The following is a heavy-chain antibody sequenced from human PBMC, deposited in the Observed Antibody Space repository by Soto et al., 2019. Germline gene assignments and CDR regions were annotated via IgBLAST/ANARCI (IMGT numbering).Heavy chain of an antibody. Sequence: SETLSLTCTVSGGSISSYYWSWIRQPPGKGLEWIGYIYYSGSTNYNPSLKSRVTISVDTSQNQFSLKLSSVTAADTAVYYCARVLGGAFDIWGQGTMVTVSS. J-gene: IGHJ3*02. CDR1: GGSISSYY. CDR2: IYYSGST. V-gene: IGHV4-59*01. CDR3: ARVLGGAFDI. D-gene: IGHD1-26*01.